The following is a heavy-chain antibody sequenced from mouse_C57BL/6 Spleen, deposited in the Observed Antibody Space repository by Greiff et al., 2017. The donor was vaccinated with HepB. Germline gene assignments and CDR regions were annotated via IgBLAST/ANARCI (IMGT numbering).Heavy chain of an antibody. D-gene: IGHD4-1*01. V-gene: IGHV7-3*01. J-gene: IGHJ2*01. Sequence: EVQLVESGGGLVQPGGSLSLSCAASGFTFTDYYMSWVRQPPGKALEWLGFIRNKANGYTTEYSASVKGRFTISRDNSQSILYLQMNALRAEDSATYYCARNWETYYFDYWGQGTTLTVSS. CDR3: ARNWETYYFDY. CDR1: GFTFTDYY. CDR2: IRNKANGYTT.